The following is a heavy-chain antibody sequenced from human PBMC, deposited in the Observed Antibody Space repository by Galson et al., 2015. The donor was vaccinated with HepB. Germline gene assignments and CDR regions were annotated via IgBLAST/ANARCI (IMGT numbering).Heavy chain of an antibody. V-gene: IGHV3-23*01. D-gene: IGHD2-15*01. Sequence: SLRLSCAASGFIFSSYPMTWVRQVPGKGLDWVSSISGSGRSRYHADSVKGRFTISRDNSKNTLFLQMNSLRAEDTAVYYCAKDHCSGGSCSYYYGMDVWGQGTTVTVSS. CDR1: GFIFSSYP. CDR2: ISGSGRSR. CDR3: AKDHCSGGSCSYYYGMDV. J-gene: IGHJ6*02.